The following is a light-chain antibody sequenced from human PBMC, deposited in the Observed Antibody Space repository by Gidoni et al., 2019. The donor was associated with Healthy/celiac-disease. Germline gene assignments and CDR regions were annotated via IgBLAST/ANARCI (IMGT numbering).Light chain of an antibody. J-gene: IGKJ3*01. CDR1: QSVSSSY. CDR2: GAY. Sequence: IAITHPPCTLSLSPGERATLSCRASQSVSSSYLAWYQQKPGQAPRLLIYGAYSRATGIPDRFSGSGSGTDFTLTISRLEPKGFAVYYCQQYGSSPPFTFGPGTKVDIK. V-gene: IGKV3-20*01. CDR3: QQYGSSPPFT.